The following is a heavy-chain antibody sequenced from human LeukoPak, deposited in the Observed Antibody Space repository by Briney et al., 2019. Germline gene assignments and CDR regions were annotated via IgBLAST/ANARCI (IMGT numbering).Heavy chain of an antibody. CDR3: ARGRGWFDA. J-gene: IGHJ5*02. Sequence: GGSLRLSCAASGFTFSNYWMAWVRQAPGKGLEWVANINQDGSEKEYVDSVKGRFSISRDNAKNSLYLQMSSLRAEDTAVYSCARGRGWFDAWGQGTLVTVSS. D-gene: IGHD5-24*01. V-gene: IGHV3-7*01. CDR2: INQDGSEK. CDR1: GFTFSNYW.